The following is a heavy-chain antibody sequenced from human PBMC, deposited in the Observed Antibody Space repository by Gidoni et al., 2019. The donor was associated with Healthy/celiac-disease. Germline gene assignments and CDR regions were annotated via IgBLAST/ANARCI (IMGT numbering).Heavy chain of an antibody. V-gene: IGHV3-7*05. D-gene: IGHD3-9*01. CDR3: ARVIILTGYRFDY. Sequence: VRQAPGKGLEWVANIKQDGSEKYYVDSVKGRFTISRDNAKNSLYLQMNSLRAEDTAVYYCARVIILTGYRFDYWGQGTLVTVSS. J-gene: IGHJ4*02. CDR2: IKQDGSEK.